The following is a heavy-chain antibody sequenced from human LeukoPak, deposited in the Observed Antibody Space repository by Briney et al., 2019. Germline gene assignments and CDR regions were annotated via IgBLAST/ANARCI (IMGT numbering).Heavy chain of an antibody. Sequence: GESLKISCKGSGYSFTSYWIGWVRQMPGKGLEWMGIIYPGDSGTRYSPSFQGQVTISADKSISTAYLQWSSLKASDTAMYYCARLDYDILTGNPNWFDPWGQGTLVTVSS. D-gene: IGHD3-9*01. V-gene: IGHV5-51*01. J-gene: IGHJ5*02. CDR1: GYSFTSYW. CDR3: ARLDYDILTGNPNWFDP. CDR2: IYPGDSGT.